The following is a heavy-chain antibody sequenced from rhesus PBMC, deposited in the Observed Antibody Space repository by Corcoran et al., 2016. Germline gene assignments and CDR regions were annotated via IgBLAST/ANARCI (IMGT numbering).Heavy chain of an antibody. V-gene: IGHV3-100*02. Sequence: DVQLVESGGGLVKPGGSLRLSCVASGFTFSSYEMHWVRQAPGKGLEWVSVISESGGTIYYADSVKGRFTISRYNAKNSLFLQMNSLRAEDTAVYYCTRALPYSSGWYDFDYWGQGVLVTVSS. J-gene: IGHJ4*01. D-gene: IGHD6-31*01. CDR2: ISESGGTI. CDR1: GFTFSSYE. CDR3: TRALPYSSGWYDFDY.